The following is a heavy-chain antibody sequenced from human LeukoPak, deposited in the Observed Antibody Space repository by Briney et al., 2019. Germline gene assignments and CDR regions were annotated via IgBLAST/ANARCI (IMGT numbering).Heavy chain of an antibody. V-gene: IGHV4-39*07. Sequence: SETLSLTCTVSGVSISSSNSYWGWIRQPPGKGLEWIGSIYYSGNTYYNASLKSQVSISIDTSKNQFSLKLSSVTAADTAVYYCARDLDSSSWYASFDYWGQGTLVTVSS. D-gene: IGHD6-13*01. CDR1: GVSISSSNSY. CDR3: ARDLDSSSWYASFDY. CDR2: IYYSGNT. J-gene: IGHJ4*02.